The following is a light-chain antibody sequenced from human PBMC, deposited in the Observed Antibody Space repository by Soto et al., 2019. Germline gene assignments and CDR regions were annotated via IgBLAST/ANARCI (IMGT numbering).Light chain of an antibody. CDR2: GAS. CDR3: QTYDSWPL. Sequence: EIVMTQSPATLSVSPGARAPLSCRASQSLSSNLAWYQQKPGQAPRLLIYGASIRATGIPARFSGSGSWTEFTLTISSLQSEDFAVYYCQTYDSWPLFGQGTRLEIK. V-gene: IGKV3-15*01. J-gene: IGKJ5*01. CDR1: QSLSSN.